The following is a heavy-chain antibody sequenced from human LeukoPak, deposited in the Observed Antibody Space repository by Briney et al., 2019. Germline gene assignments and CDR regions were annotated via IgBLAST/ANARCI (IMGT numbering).Heavy chain of an antibody. J-gene: IGHJ3*02. D-gene: IGHD2/OR15-2a*01. CDR2: IIPIFGTA. V-gene: IGHV1-69*01. CDR3: ARDVTSTSLGAFDI. Sequence: SVKVSCMACGGTFSSYAISWVRQAPGQGLEWMGGIIPIFGTANYAQKFQGRVTITADESTSTAYMELSSLRSEDTAVYYCARDVTSTSLGAFDIWGQGTMVTVSS. CDR1: GGTFSSYA.